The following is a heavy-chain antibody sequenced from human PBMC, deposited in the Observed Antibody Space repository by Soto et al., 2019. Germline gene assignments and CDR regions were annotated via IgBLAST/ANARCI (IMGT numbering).Heavy chain of an antibody. CDR1: GGSISSYY. CDR2: IYYSGST. CDR3: ARGNTAMVDFDY. D-gene: IGHD5-18*01. J-gene: IGHJ4*02. V-gene: IGHV4-59*08. Sequence: TLSLTCTVSGGSISSYYWSWIRQPPGKGLEWIGYIYYSGSTNYNPSLKSRVTISVDTSKNQFSLKLSSVTAADTAVYYCARGNTAMVDFDYWGQGTLVTVSS.